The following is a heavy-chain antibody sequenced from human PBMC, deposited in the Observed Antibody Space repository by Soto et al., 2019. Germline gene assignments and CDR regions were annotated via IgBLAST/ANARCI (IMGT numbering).Heavy chain of an antibody. Sequence: GGPVKVSCKASGYTFTSYYMHWVRQAPGQGLEWMGIINPSGGSTSYAQKFQGRVTMTRDTSTSTVYMELSSLRSEDTAVYYCAREGIAVAGTGAFDIWGQGTMVTVSS. V-gene: IGHV1-46*03. CDR2: INPSGGST. CDR3: AREGIAVAGTGAFDI. D-gene: IGHD6-19*01. J-gene: IGHJ3*02. CDR1: GYTFTSYY.